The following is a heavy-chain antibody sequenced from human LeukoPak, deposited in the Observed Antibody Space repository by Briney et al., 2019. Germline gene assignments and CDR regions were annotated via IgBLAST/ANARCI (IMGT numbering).Heavy chain of an antibody. V-gene: IGHV3-74*01. CDR3: ATGHSYGYDY. CDR2: VKGDGRTT. CDR1: GLTFSDFW. Sequence: GGSLRLSCAASGLTFSDFWMHWVCQPPGKGLVWVALVKGDGRTTIYADSVKGRFTISRDNAKNTLYLQMNSLRADDSGVYYCATGHSYGYDYWGQGVLVTVSS. D-gene: IGHD5-18*01. J-gene: IGHJ4*02.